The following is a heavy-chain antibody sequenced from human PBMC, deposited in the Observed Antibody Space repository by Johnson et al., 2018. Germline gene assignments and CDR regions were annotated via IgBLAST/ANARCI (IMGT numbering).Heavy chain of an antibody. CDR3: TRGGDIVGAQTYYYYYYGMDV. D-gene: IGHD1-26*01. CDR1: GFTFSSYW. J-gene: IGHJ6*02. V-gene: IGHV3-7*01. Sequence: VQLVQSGGGLVQPGGSLRLSCAASGFTFSSYWMSWVRQAPGKGLEWVANIKQDGSEKYYVDSVQGRFTISRDNAKNSLYLQMNSLGAEDTAVYYCTRGGDIVGAQTYYYYYYGMDVWGQGTTVTVSS. CDR2: IKQDGSEK.